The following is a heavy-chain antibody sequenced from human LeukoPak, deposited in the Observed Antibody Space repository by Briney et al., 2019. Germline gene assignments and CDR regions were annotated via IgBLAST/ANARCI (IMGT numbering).Heavy chain of an antibody. J-gene: IGHJ4*02. Sequence: SETLSLTCTVSGGSISSGDYYWSWIRQPPGKGLEWTGYIYYSGSTYYNPSLKSRVTISVDTSKNQFSLKLSSVTAADTAVYYCAREWSGYDLYYFDYWGQGTLVTVSS. D-gene: IGHD5-12*01. CDR3: AREWSGYDLYYFDY. CDR2: IYYSGST. V-gene: IGHV4-30-4*01. CDR1: GGSISSGDYY.